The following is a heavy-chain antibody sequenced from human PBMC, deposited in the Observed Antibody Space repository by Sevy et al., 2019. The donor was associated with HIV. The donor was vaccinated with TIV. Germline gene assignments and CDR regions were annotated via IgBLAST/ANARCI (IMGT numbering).Heavy chain of an antibody. Sequence: GGSLRLSCPASGFTFSSFGLHWVRQAPGKGLEWVASLSYDGIDKYYAGSVKGRFTISRDISKTTLYLQMSSLRPEDTAVYYCVKDILFSGLSQSWGQGALVTVSS. D-gene: IGHD3-10*01. J-gene: IGHJ4*02. CDR3: VKDILFSGLSQS. CDR1: GFTFSSFG. V-gene: IGHV3-30*18. CDR2: LSYDGIDK.